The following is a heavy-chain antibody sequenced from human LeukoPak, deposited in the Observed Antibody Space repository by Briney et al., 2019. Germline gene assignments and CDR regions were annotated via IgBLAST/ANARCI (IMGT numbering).Heavy chain of an antibody. V-gene: IGHV7-4-1*02. CDR2: INTNTGNP. CDR1: GYTFTSYA. J-gene: IGHJ2*01. Sequence: GASVKVSCKASGYTFTSYAMNWVRQAPGQGLEWMGWINTNTGNPTYAQGFTGRFVFSLDTSVSTAYLQISSLKAEDTAVYYCARVTAVAGYWYFDLWGRGTLVTVSS. D-gene: IGHD6-19*01. CDR3: ARVTAVAGYWYFDL.